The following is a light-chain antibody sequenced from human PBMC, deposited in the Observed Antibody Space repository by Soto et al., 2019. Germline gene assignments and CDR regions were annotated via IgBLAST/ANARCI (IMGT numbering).Light chain of an antibody. V-gene: IGKV3-20*01. CDR3: QQYGSSGT. J-gene: IGKJ1*01. CDR2: GAS. CDR1: QSVSSY. Sequence: EIVLTQSTATLSLSRGESATRSCRAIQSVSSYLAWYQQKPGQAPRLLIDGASNRATGITDRFSGSGSGTDFTLSSLRLEPEDFAVYYWQQYGSSGTFGQGTKVDIK.